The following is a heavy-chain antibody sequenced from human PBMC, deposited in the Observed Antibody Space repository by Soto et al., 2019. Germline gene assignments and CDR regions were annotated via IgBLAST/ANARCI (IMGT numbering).Heavy chain of an antibody. J-gene: IGHJ6*02. V-gene: IGHV4-59*08. CDR2: IYYSGST. Sequence: SETLSLTCTVSGGSISSYYWSWIRQPPGKGLEWIGYIYYSGSTNYNPSLKSRVTISVDTSKNQFSLKLSSVTAADTAVYYCGRHQTYFDFWSGYYRDYYYYYGMYVWGQGTTVTVSS. CDR1: GGSISSYY. CDR3: GRHQTYFDFWSGYYRDYYYYYGMYV. D-gene: IGHD3-3*01.